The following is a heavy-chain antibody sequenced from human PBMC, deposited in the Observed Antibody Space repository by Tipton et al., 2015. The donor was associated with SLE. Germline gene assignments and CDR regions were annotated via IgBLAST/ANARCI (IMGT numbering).Heavy chain of an antibody. V-gene: IGHV4-4*02. Sequence: TLSLTCAVSGASISGSSWWSWVRQPPGKGLEWIGEIYHSGSTTYTNYNPSPKSRVTISVDTSKNQFSLKLSSVTAADTAVYYCARDFWSGYGSFDSWGQGTLVTVSP. J-gene: IGHJ4*02. CDR3: ARDFWSGYGSFDS. CDR2: IYHSGSTTYT. CDR1: GASISGSSW. D-gene: IGHD3-3*01.